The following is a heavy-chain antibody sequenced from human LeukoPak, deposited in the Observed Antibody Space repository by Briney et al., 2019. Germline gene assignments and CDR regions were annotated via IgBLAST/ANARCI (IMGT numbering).Heavy chain of an antibody. CDR1: GGSISTARDY. CDR3: AREDGDNSDNAFDI. D-gene: IGHD5-24*01. CDR2: VYYSGTT. V-gene: IGHV4-39*01. J-gene: IGHJ3*02. Sequence: PSETLSLTCTVSGGSISTARDYWGWLRQPPGKGLEWIGSVYYSGTTFYNPSLMTRLTVSVDTSMNQFPLQLHSLTAADTAVYYCAREDGDNSDNAFDIWGRGAMVTVSS.